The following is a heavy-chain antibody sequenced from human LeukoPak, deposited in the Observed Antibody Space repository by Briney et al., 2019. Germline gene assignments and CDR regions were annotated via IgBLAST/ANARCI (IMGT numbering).Heavy chain of an antibody. J-gene: IGHJ4*02. CDR1: GYTFASYY. CDR3: ARDSTPTYYSGTYYFEY. V-gene: IGHV1-46*01. D-gene: IGHD1-26*01. Sequence: ASVQVSCKAPGYTFASYYMHWVRQAPGQGLEWMGIVNPSGGSTTYAQKFQGRVTMTRDTSTNTVYMELSSLRSEDTAVYYCARDSTPTYYSGTYYFEYWGQGTLVTVSS. CDR2: VNPSGGST.